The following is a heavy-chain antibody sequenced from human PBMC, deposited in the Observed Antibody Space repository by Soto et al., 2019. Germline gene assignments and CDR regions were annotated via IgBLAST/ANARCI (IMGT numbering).Heavy chain of an antibody. D-gene: IGHD1-1*01. Sequence: QVQLVESGGGVVQSGRSLRLSCAASGFTFRRYGVHWVRQAPGKGLEWVAVIFHDGSEKYYADSVKGRFTISRDNSTKMLFLRMNSLRAGDTVVYYCARGGANGSYFDYWGQGTLVTVSS. V-gene: IGHV3-33*01. CDR3: ARGGANGSYFDY. CDR1: GFTFRRYG. J-gene: IGHJ4*02. CDR2: IFHDGSEK.